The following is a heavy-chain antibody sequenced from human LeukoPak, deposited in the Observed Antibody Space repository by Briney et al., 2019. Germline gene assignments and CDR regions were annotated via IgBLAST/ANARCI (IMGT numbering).Heavy chain of an antibody. CDR1: GGSISSYY. V-gene: IGHV4-4*07. D-gene: IGHD1-1*01. J-gene: IGHJ5*02. CDR2: IYTSGST. CDR3: ARDGGGTGTTWWFDP. Sequence: PSETLSLTCTVSGGSISSYYWSWIRQPAGKGLEWIGRIYTSGSTNYNPSLKSRATMSVDTSKNQFSLKLSSVTAADTAVYYCARDGGGTGTTWWFDPWGQGTLVTVSS.